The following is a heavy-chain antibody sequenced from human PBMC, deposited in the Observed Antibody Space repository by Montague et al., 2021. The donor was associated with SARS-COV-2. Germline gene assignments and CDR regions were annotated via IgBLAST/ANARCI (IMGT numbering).Heavy chain of an antibody. CDR2: ISAYNGNT. CDR3: ARVRSRWELLGGPAGYYYGMDV. Sequence: SVKVSCKASGYTFTSYGISWVRQAPGQGLEWMGWISAYNGNTNYAQKLQGRVTMTTDTSTSTAYMGLRSLRSDDTAVYYCARVRSRWELLGGPAGYYYGMDVWGQGTTVTVSS. CDR1: GYTFTSYG. D-gene: IGHD1-26*01. V-gene: IGHV1-18*01. J-gene: IGHJ6*02.